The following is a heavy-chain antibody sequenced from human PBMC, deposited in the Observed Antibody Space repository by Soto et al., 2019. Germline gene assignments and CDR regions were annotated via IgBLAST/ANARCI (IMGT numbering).Heavy chain of an antibody. CDR2: INAGNGNT. CDR3: ARGYCSGGSCVSHFDP. CDR1: GYNFIDKY. J-gene: IGHJ5*02. V-gene: IGHV1-3*01. Sequence: ASVKVSCKTSGYNFIDKYVHWVRQAPGQRLEWMGWINAGNGNTKYSQKFQGRVTITRDTSASTAYMELSSLRSEDTAVYYCARGYCSGGSCVSHFDPWGQGTLVTVSS. D-gene: IGHD2-15*01.